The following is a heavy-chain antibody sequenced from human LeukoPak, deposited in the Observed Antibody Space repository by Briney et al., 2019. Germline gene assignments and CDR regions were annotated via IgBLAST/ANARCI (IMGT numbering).Heavy chain of an antibody. D-gene: IGHD3-22*01. CDR1: GFTFSTNA. J-gene: IGHJ4*02. V-gene: IGHV3-53*01. Sequence: GRSLRLSCLTSGFTFSTNAMSWVRQAPGKGLEWVSVIYSGGSTYYADSVKGRFTISRDNSKNTLYLQMNSLRAEDTAVYYCARYSGYYDRVFDYWGQGTLVTVSS. CDR3: ARYSGYYDRVFDY. CDR2: IYSGGST.